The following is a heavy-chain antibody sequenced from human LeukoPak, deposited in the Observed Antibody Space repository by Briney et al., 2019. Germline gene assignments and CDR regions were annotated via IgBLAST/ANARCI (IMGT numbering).Heavy chain of an antibody. D-gene: IGHD6-19*01. CDR1: GGSISSSNW. Sequence: SGTLSLTCAVSGGSISSSNWWSWVREPPGKGPEWIGEIYHSGSTNYNPSLKSRVTISVDKSKNQFSLKLSSVTAADTAVYYCASFIAVAGTPPWWGQGTLVTVSS. CDR3: ASFIAVAGTPPW. V-gene: IGHV4-4*02. J-gene: IGHJ4*02. CDR2: IYHSGST.